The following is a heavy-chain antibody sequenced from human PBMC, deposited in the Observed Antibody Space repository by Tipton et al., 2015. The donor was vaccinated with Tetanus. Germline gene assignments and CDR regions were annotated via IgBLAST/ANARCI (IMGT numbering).Heavy chain of an antibody. D-gene: IGHD4-23*01. CDR2: IYYSGST. CDR3: ATLTTVVTPRWYFDL. J-gene: IGHJ2*01. CDR1: GGSISSSSYH. V-gene: IGHV4-39*01. Sequence: TLSLTCTVSGGSISSSSYHWGWIRQPPGKGLEWIGSIYYSGSTYYNPSLKSRVTISVDTSKNQLSLKLTSVTAADTAVYYCATLTTVVTPRWYFDLWGRGTQVTVSS.